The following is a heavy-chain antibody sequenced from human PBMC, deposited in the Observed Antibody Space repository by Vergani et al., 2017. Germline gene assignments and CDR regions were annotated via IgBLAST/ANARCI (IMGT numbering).Heavy chain of an antibody. J-gene: IGHJ3*02. V-gene: IGHV4-59*12. CDR1: GGSISSYY. Sequence: QVRLQESGPGLVKPSETLSLTCTVSGGSISSYYWSWIRQPPGKGLEGIGYIYYSGSTNYNPSLKSRVTISVDTSKNQFSLKLSSVTAADTAVYYCARESSRRDSIAFDIWGQGTMVTVSS. D-gene: IGHD5-24*01. CDR2: IYYSGST. CDR3: ARESSRRDSIAFDI.